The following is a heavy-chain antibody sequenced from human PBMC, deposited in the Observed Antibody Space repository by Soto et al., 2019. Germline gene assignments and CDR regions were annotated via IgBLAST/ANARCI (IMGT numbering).Heavy chain of an antibody. D-gene: IGHD4-17*01. Sequence: PGGSLRLSCEASGFSFNNVWMSWIRQAPGKGLEWVGRIKSKTDGGTIDYAAPVKGRFTISRDDSKNTLYLQMNSLKNEDTAVYYGSFQESTTVTTFEFWGHGSLVTVSS. CDR3: SFQESTTVTTFEF. J-gene: IGHJ4*01. V-gene: IGHV3-15*01. CDR1: GFSFNNVW. CDR2: IKSKTDGGTI.